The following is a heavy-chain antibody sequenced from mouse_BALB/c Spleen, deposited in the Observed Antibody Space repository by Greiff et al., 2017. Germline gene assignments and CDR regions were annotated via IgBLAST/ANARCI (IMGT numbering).Heavy chain of an antibody. CDR1: GYSITSDYA. V-gene: IGHV3-2*02. CDR3: ARRGDPYYFDY. J-gene: IGHJ2*01. D-gene: IGHD2-13*01. Sequence: ESGPGLVKPSQSLSLTCTVTGYSITSDYAWYWIRQFPGNKLEWMGYISYSGSTSYNPSLKSRISITRDTSKNQFFLQLNSVTTEDTATYYCARRGDPYYFDYWGQGTTLTVSS. CDR2: ISYSGST.